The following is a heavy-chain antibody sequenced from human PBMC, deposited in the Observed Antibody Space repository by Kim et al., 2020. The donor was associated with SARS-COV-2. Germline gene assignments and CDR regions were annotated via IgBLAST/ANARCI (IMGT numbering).Heavy chain of an antibody. CDR1: GFTFSNYG. Sequence: GGSLRLSCAASGFTFSNYGIHWVRQAPGKGLEWVSFISYDATNKNYADSVKGRFTISRDNSKNTLYLQMNSLRPEDTAVYYCAKVPESAYYYGMDVWGQG. J-gene: IGHJ6*02. V-gene: IGHV3-30*18. CDR2: ISYDATNK. CDR3: AKVPESAYYYGMDV.